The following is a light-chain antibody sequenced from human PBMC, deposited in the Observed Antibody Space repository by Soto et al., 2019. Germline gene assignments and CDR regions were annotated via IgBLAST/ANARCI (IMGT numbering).Light chain of an antibody. CDR1: QSISSY. CDR3: QQSYSTPQT. V-gene: IGKV1-39*01. J-gene: IGKJ1*01. CDR2: AAS. Sequence: DIQMTQSPSSLSASVGDRVTITCRASQSISSYLNWYQQKLGKAPKLLIYAASSLQSGVPSRFSGSGSGTDFTLTISSLQPEDFATYYWQQSYSTPQTFGQGTKVEIK.